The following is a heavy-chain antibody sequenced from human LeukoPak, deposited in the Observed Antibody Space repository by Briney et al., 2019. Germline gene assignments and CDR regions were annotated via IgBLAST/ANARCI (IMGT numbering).Heavy chain of an antibody. Sequence: GGSLRLSCAASGFTFSDYYMGWISQAPGKGLEWVSYITDNGRKIDYADSLKGRFTISRDNAKYSLYLQINRLRAEDTAVYYCARASEDSRGHYQGFDSWGQGTLVTVSS. CDR2: ITDNGRKI. CDR3: ARASEDSRGHYQGFDS. V-gene: IGHV3-11*04. D-gene: IGHD3-22*01. CDR1: GFTFSDYY. J-gene: IGHJ4*02.